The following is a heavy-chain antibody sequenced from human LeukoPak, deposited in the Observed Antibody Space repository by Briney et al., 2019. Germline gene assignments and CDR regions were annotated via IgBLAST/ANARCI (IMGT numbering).Heavy chain of an antibody. Sequence: GASVKVSCKASGYTFASYDINWVRRATGQGLEWMGWMNPNSGNTGYAQKFQGRVTMTRNTSTSTAYMELSSLRSEDTAVYYCARRQESYDSSGYQKPRAEYFQHWGQGTLVTVSS. J-gene: IGHJ1*01. V-gene: IGHV1-8*01. CDR2: MNPNSGNT. CDR3: ARRQESYDSSGYQKPRAEYFQH. CDR1: GYTFASYD. D-gene: IGHD3-22*01.